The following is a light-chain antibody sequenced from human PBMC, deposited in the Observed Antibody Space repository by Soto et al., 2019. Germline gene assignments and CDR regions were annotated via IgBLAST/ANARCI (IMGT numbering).Light chain of an antibody. CDR2: EAS. CDR1: QSISSW. V-gene: IGKV1-5*03. Sequence: DIQMTQSPATLSASVGDRVTITCRASQSISSWLAWYQQIPGKAPKLLIYEASSLQSGVPSRFRGSGSETEFTLTITGLQPDDFETYYCHQYSRFPRTFGQGTKVDNK. CDR3: HQYSRFPRT. J-gene: IGKJ1*01.